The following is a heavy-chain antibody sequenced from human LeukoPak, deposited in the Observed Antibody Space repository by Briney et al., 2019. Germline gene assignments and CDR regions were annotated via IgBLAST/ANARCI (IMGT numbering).Heavy chain of an antibody. J-gene: IGHJ6*02. Sequence: MSSETPSLTCTVSGGPISGYFWSCIREPPGKGPGFIGYVYYNGATLYSPSLKSRVTMSVDTSKNQFSLKLSSVTAADTAVYYCARHDPVGHYQHGMDVWGQGTTVIVSS. V-gene: IGHV4-59*08. D-gene: IGHD1-26*01. CDR2: VYYNGAT. CDR1: GGPISGYF. CDR3: ARHDPVGHYQHGMDV.